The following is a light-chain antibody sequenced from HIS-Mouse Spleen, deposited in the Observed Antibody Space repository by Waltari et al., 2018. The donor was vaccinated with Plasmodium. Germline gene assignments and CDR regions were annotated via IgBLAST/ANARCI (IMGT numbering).Light chain of an antibody. V-gene: IGKV1-8*01. Sequence: AIRMTQSPSSFSASTGDSFTITCRASQGISSYLAWYQQKPGKAPKLLIYAASTLQRGVPSRFSGSGSGTDFTLTISCLQSEDFATYYCQQYYSYPLTFGGGTKVEIK. CDR2: AAS. CDR1: QGISSY. CDR3: QQYYSYPLT. J-gene: IGKJ4*01.